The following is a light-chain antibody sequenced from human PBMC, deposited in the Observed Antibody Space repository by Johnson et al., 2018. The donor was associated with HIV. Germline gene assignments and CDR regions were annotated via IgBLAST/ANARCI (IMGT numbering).Light chain of an antibody. V-gene: IGLV1-51*01. Sequence: QSVLTQPPSVSVAPGQKVTISCSGSSSNIGSHYVSWYQQLPGTAPKLLIYDNNKRPSGIPDRFSGSKSGTSATLGITGLQTWDEADYYCGTWDSSLNAYVFGAATKVAVL. CDR3: GTWDSSLNAYV. J-gene: IGLJ1*01. CDR2: DNN. CDR1: SSNIGSHY.